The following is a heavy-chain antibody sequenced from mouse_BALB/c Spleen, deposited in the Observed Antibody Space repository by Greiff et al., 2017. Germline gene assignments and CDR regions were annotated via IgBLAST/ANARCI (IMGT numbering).Heavy chain of an antibody. V-gene: IGHV1-87*01. CDR2: IYPGDGDT. Sequence: VKVVESGAELARPGASVKLSCKASGYTFTSYWMQWVKQRPGQGLEWIGAIYPGDGDTRYTQKFKGKATLTADKSSSTAYMQLSSLASEDSAVYYCARGDYYGFAYWGQGTLVTVSA. CDR3: ARGDYYGFAY. D-gene: IGHD1-2*01. CDR1: GYTFTSYW. J-gene: IGHJ3*01.